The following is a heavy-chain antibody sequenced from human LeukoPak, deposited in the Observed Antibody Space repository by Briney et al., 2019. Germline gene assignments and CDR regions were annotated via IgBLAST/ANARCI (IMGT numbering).Heavy chain of an antibody. J-gene: IGHJ5*02. V-gene: IGHV3-11*05. D-gene: IGHD1-26*01. Sequence: GGSLRLSCAASGFTFSDYYMSWSRQAPGKGLEWLSYISPSTTHTSYADSVKGRFTISRDNAKNLLFLQMNSLRAEDAAVYYCARGGHGAADQWGQGTLVTVSS. CDR3: ARGGHGAADQ. CDR2: ISPSTTHT. CDR1: GFTFSDYY.